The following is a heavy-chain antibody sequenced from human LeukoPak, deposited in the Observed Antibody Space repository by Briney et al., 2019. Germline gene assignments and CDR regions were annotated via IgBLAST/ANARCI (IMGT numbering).Heavy chain of an antibody. J-gene: IGHJ4*02. D-gene: IGHD6-13*01. CDR1: GGSISSSSYY. Sequence: PSETLSLTCTVSGGSISSSSYYWGWIRQPPGKGLEWIGYIYYRGNTIYNPSLKSRVTISVDKPKNQFSLKLTSVTAADTAVYYCARDLGYSANWGQGTLVTVSS. V-gene: IGHV4-61*05. CDR3: ARDLGYSAN. CDR2: IYYRGNT.